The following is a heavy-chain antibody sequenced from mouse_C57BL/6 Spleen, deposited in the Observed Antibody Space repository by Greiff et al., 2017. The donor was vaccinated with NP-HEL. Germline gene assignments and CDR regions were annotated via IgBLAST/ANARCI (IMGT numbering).Heavy chain of an antibody. CDR1: GYTFTSYW. CDR2: IDPSDSYT. CDR3: ARLEDYDYDRDY. Sequence: VQLQQPGAELVMPGASVKLSCKASGYTFTSYWMHWVKQRPGQGLEWIGEIDPSDSYTNYNQKFKGKSTLTVDKSSITAYMQLSSLTSEDSAVYYCARLEDYDYDRDYWGQGTTLTVSS. J-gene: IGHJ2*01. V-gene: IGHV1-69*01. D-gene: IGHD2-4*01.